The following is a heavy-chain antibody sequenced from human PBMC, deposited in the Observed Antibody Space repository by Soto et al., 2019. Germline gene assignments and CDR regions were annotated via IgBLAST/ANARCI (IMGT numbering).Heavy chain of an antibody. V-gene: IGHV1-18*01. CDR1: GYTFTSYG. J-gene: IGHJ4*02. Sequence: ASVKVSCKASGYTFTSYGISRVRQAPGQGLEWMGWISAYNGNTNYAQNLQGRVTMTTDTSTTTAYMELRSLRSDDTAVYYCARSKYYYDSSGYYSDYWGQGTLVTVSS. CDR2: ISAYNGNT. D-gene: IGHD3-22*01. CDR3: ARSKYYYDSSGYYSDY.